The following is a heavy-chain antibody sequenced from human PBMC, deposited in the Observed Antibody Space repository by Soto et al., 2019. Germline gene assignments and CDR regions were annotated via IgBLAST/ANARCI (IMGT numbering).Heavy chain of an antibody. J-gene: IGHJ4*02. CDR2: IWYDGSNK. CDR1: GFTFSSYG. D-gene: IGHD5-12*01. V-gene: IGHV3-33*01. Sequence: QVQLVESGGGVVQPGRSLRLSCAASGFTFSSYGMHWVRQAPGKGLEWVAVIWYDGSNKYYADSVKGRFTISRDNSKNXXYLQMNSLRAEDTAVYYCARDPDLGRYSGYDRFDYWGQGTLVTVSS. CDR3: ARDPDLGRYSGYDRFDY.